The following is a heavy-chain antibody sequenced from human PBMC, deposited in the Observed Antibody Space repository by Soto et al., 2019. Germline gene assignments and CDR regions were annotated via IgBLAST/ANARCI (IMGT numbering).Heavy chain of an antibody. Sequence: PGGSLRLSCAASGFTVSSNYMSWVRQAPGKGLEWVSVIYSGGSTYYADSVKGRFTISRDNSKNTLYLQMNSLRAEDTAVYYCARDRYDSSGYYPRYFDYWGQGTLVTVSS. J-gene: IGHJ4*02. CDR3: ARDRYDSSGYYPRYFDY. V-gene: IGHV3-66*01. D-gene: IGHD3-22*01. CDR2: IYSGGST. CDR1: GFTVSSNY.